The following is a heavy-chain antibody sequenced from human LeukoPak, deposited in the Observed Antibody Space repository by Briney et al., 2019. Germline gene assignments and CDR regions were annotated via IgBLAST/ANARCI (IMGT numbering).Heavy chain of an antibody. Sequence: RPGGSLRLSCAGTGYTFSSAWMHWVRQAPGKGLVWVSRINSDGSSTRYADSVRGRFTISRDNAKNTLYLQMNSLRADDTAVYYRARDWYYAIDYWGQGTLVTVSS. CDR3: ARDWYYAIDY. D-gene: IGHD2-2*01. CDR1: GYTFSSAW. CDR2: INSDGSST. V-gene: IGHV3-74*01. J-gene: IGHJ4*02.